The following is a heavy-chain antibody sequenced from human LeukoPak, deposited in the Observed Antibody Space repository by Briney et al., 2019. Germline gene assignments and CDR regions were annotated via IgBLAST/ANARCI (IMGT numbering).Heavy chain of an antibody. CDR3: ARDHCSSTSCNFNWFDP. Sequence: SETLSLTCTDSGSSISSYYWSWIRQPAGKGLEWIGRIYTSGSTNYNPSLKSRVTMSVDTSKNQFSLKLSSVTAADTAVYYCARDHCSSTSCNFNWFDPWGQGTLVTVSS. D-gene: IGHD2-2*01. J-gene: IGHJ5*02. CDR1: GSSISSYY. CDR2: IYTSGST. V-gene: IGHV4-4*07.